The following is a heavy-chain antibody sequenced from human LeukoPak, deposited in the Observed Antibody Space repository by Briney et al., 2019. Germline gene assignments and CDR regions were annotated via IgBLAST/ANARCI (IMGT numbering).Heavy chain of an antibody. CDR2: IWYDGSNK. CDR3: ARDPEGYNWFDP. D-gene: IGHD3-22*01. J-gene: IGHJ5*02. Sequence: PGGSLRLSCAASGFTFSSYGMHWVRQAPGKGLEWVAVIWYDGSNKYYADSVKGRFTISRDNSKDTLYLQMNSLRAEDTAVYYCARDPEGYNWFDPWGQGTLVTVSS. V-gene: IGHV3-33*01. CDR1: GFTFSSYG.